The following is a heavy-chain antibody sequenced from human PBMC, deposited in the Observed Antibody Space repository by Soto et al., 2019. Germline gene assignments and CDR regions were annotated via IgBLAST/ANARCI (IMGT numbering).Heavy chain of an antibody. J-gene: IGHJ4*02. CDR1: GFTFRSHG. D-gene: IGHD2-2*01. Sequence: GGSLRLSCEASGFTFRSHGMHWVRQAPGRGLEWVAVISYDGSNKYYADSVKGRFTISRDNSKNTLYLQMNSLRAEDTAVYYCAKEKVVVISSAWFDYWGQGTLVTVLL. CDR3: AKEKVVVISSAWFDY. V-gene: IGHV3-30*18. CDR2: ISYDGSNK.